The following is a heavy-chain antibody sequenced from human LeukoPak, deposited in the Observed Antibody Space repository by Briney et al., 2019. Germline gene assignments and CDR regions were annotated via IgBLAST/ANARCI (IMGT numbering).Heavy chain of an antibody. CDR3: ARQTGSGLFILP. J-gene: IGHJ4*02. V-gene: IGHV4-39*01. Sequence: SETLSLTCTVSGVSISSSNSYWGWIRQPPGKGLEWTGSIYYSVNTYYNASLKSQVSISIDTSKNQFSLRLTSVTAADTAVYYCARQTGSGLFILPGGQGTLVTVSS. D-gene: IGHD3/OR15-3a*01. CDR1: GVSISSSNSY. CDR2: IYYSVNT.